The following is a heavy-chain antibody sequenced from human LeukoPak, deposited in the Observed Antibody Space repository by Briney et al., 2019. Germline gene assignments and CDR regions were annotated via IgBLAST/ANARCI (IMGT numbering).Heavy chain of an antibody. CDR2: IGTAGDT. J-gene: IGHJ4*02. V-gene: IGHV3-13*01. D-gene: IGHD3-10*01. CDR1: GFTFSSYD. Sequence: GGSLRLSCAASGFTFSSYDMHWVRQATGKGLEWVSAIGTAGDTYYPGSVKGRFTISRENAKNSLYLQMNSLRAEDTAVYYCAKDHYYGSGSYSGNYFDYWGQGTLVTVSS. CDR3: AKDHYYGSGSYSGNYFDY.